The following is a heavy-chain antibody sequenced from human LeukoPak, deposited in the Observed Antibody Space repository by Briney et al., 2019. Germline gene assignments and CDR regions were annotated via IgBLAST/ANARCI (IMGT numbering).Heavy chain of an antibody. CDR3: ARGYCSSTSSYLSYYYMDV. V-gene: IGHV1-8*01. CDR1: GYTFTSYD. J-gene: IGHJ6*03. CDR2: MNPNSGNT. Sequence: GASVKVSCKASGYTFTSYDINWVRQATGQGLEWMGWMNPNSGNTGYAQKFQGRVTMTRNTSISTAYMELSSLRSEDTAVYYCARGYCSSTSSYLSYYYMDVWGKGTTVTVSS. D-gene: IGHD2-2*01.